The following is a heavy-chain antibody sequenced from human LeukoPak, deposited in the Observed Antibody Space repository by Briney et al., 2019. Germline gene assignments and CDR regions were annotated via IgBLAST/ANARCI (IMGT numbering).Heavy chain of an antibody. D-gene: IGHD5-18*01. V-gene: IGHV4-4*02. Sequence: SETLSLTCAVSGGSISSSNWWSWVRQPPGKGLEWIGEIYHSGSTNYNPSLKSRVTISVDKSKNQFSLKLSSVTAADTVVYYCARTRGYSYGFDYWGQGTLVTVSS. CDR1: GGSISSSNW. CDR2: IYHSGST. J-gene: IGHJ4*02. CDR3: ARTRGYSYGFDY.